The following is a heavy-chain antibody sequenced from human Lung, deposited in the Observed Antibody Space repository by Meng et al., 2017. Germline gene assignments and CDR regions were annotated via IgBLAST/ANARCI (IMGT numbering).Heavy chain of an antibody. D-gene: IGHD3-16*01. V-gene: IGHV3-74*01. CDR1: GFTFSIFW. CDR3: APRVDTYMIY. CDR2: IDRYGTTT. Sequence: GESLKISCAAPGFTFSIFWMHWVRQVPGKGLEWISRIDRYGTTTSYADSVKGRFTTSRDNTKDTLYLQMDNLRVEDTAIYYCAPRVDTYMIYWGQGTLVTVSS. J-gene: IGHJ4*02.